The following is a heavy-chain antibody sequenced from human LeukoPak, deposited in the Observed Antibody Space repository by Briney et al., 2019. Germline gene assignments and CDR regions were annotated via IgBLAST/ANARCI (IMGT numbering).Heavy chain of an antibody. V-gene: IGHV4-59*02. CDR3: ARHYGYCSSTSCYTTGIAVAGPLDY. Sequence: ETLSLTCTVSGGSVSSYYWSWVRQPPGEGLEWIAYVYNSGTTNYNPSLKSRVTISVDRSKNQFSLKMNSVTAADTAVYYCARHYGYCSSTSCYTTGIAVAGPLDYWGQGTLVTVSS. CDR1: GGSVSSYY. D-gene: IGHD2-2*02. CDR2: VYNSGTT. J-gene: IGHJ4*02.